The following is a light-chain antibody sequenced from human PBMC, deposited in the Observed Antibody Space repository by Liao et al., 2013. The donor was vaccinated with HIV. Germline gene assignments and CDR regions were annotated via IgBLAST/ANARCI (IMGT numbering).Light chain of an antibody. Sequence: SYELTQPPSVSVSPGQTASVTCSGDKLGDQYVSWYQQRPGQSPILVIYEDTKRPPGIPERFSGSNSGNTATLTISGTQPTDEADYYCQAWDRNTAIFGGGTKLTVL. CDR1: KLGDQY. V-gene: IGLV3-1*01. CDR2: EDT. CDR3: QAWDRNTAI. J-gene: IGLJ2*01.